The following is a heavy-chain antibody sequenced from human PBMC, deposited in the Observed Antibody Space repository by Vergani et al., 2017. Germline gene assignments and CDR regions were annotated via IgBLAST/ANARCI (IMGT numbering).Heavy chain of an antibody. D-gene: IGHD2-2*02. J-gene: IGHJ6*03. CDR1: GGSFSGYY. CDR3: ARGRYCSXTSCYTTNYYYMDV. CDR2: INHSGST. Sequence: QVQLQQWGAGLLKPSETLSLTCAVYGGSFSGYYWSWIRQPPGKGLEWIGEINHSGSTNYNPSLKSRVTISVDTSKNQLSLKLSPVTGADTAVYYCARGRYCSXTSCYTTNYYYMDVWGKETTVTVSS. V-gene: IGHV4-34*01.